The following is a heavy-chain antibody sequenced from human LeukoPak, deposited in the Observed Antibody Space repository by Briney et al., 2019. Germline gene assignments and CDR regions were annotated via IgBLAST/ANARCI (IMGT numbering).Heavy chain of an antibody. Sequence: ASVKVSCKASAYTFSNYGFNWVRQAPGQGLEWMGWISAYSGNTKYAQNLQGRFTMTTDTSTSTAYMELRSLTSDDTAVYYCARDLDGSGSYYTDYWGQGTLVTVSS. D-gene: IGHD3-10*01. CDR3: ARDLDGSGSYYTDY. CDR2: ISAYSGNT. CDR1: AYTFSNYG. V-gene: IGHV1-18*01. J-gene: IGHJ4*02.